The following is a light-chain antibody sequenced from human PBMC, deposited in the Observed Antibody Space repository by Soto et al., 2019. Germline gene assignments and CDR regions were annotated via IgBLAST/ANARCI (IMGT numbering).Light chain of an antibody. J-gene: IGKJ5*01. CDR2: TAS. V-gene: IGKV1-39*01. Sequence: DIQMTQSPSSLSASVGDRVTITCRASQSISTYLNWYQQKPGKAPSLLIYTASSLHSGVPSRFSGSGSGTDFTLTISSLRPEDFATYYCQQSYSTPITFGQGTRLEIK. CDR1: QSISTY. CDR3: QQSYSTPIT.